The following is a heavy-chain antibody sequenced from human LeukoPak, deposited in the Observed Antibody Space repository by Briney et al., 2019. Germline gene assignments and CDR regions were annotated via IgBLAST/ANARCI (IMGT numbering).Heavy chain of an antibody. CDR3: ARGKGPTVTTVLDY. CDR2: ISYDGSNK. V-gene: IGHV3-30*04. CDR1: GFTFSSYA. D-gene: IGHD4-17*01. Sequence: GGSLRLSCAASGFTFSSYAMSWVRQAPGKGLEWVAVISYDGSNKYYADSVKGRFTISRDNSKNTLYLQINSLRAEDTAVYYCARGKGPTVTTVLDYWGQGTLVTVSS. J-gene: IGHJ4*02.